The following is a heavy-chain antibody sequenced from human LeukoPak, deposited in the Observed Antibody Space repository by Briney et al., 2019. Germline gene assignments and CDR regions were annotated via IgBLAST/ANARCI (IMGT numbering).Heavy chain of an antibody. J-gene: IGHJ4*02. V-gene: IGHV3-21*01. CDR3: ARDGGVDGYNSYFDY. Sequence: KPGGSLRLSCAASGFTFSSYSMNWVRQAPGKGLEWVSSISSRSSNLYYADSVKGRFTISGDNAKNSLYLQMNSLRAEDTALYYCARDGGVDGYNSYFDYWGQGTLVTVSS. D-gene: IGHD5-24*01. CDR2: ISSRSSNL. CDR1: GFTFSSYS.